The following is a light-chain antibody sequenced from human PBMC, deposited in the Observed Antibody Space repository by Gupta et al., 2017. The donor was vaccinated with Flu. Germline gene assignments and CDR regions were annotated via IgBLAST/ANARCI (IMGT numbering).Light chain of an antibody. J-gene: IGKJ2*02. V-gene: IGKV1-6*01. CDR2: GAS. CDR1: QHIGND. Sequence: PSSLSASVGDRVTISCRASQHIGNDLGWYQQKPGKAPKLLIYGASTLQSEVPSRFSGSEFGTDFTLTIISLHPEDSATYYCRQYDSYPRTFGPGTKLEI. CDR3: RQYDSYPRT.